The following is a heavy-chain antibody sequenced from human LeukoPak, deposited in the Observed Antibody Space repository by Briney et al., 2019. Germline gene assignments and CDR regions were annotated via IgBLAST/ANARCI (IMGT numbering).Heavy chain of an antibody. J-gene: IGHJ4*02. CDR3: TTAINGAVDY. V-gene: IGHV3-15*01. Sequence: GGSLRLSCAASGFTFSNAWMSWVRQAPGKGLEWVGRINSKTDGGTTDYAAPVKGRFTISRDDSKNTMYLRMNSLKTEDTAVYYCTTAINGAVDYWGQGTLVTVSS. D-gene: IGHD4-17*01. CDR1: GFTFSNAW. CDR2: INSKTDGGTT.